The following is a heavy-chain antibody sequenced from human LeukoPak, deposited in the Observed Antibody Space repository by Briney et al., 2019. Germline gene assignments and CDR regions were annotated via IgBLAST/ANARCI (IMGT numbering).Heavy chain of an antibody. V-gene: IGHV4-59*01. CDR1: GGSISSYY. CDR2: IYYSGST. CDR3: ARQVDCSSTSCYVLEPYFDY. Sequence: SETLSLTCTVSGGSISSYYWSWIRQPPGKGLEWIGYIYYSGSTNYNPSLKSRVTISVDTSKNQFSLKLSSVTAADTAVYYCARQVDCSSTSCYVLEPYFDYWGQGTLSPSPQ. D-gene: IGHD2-2*01. J-gene: IGHJ4*02.